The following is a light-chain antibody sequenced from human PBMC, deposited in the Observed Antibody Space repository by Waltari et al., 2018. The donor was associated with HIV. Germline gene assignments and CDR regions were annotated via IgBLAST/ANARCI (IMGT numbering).Light chain of an antibody. CDR2: RNN. CDR3: DAWDNSLSGRV. J-gene: IGLJ3*02. Sequence: QSVLTQPPSASGTPGQRVTISCSGSRSTIGNHDVYWFQHLPGTAPKLLIYRNNQRPSGVPDRFTGSKSGTSASLAISGLRSEDEADYYCDAWDNSLSGRVFGGGTKLTVL. CDR1: RSTIGNHD. V-gene: IGLV1-47*01.